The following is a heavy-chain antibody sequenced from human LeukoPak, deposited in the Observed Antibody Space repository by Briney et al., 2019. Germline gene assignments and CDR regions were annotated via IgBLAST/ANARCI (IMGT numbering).Heavy chain of an antibody. J-gene: IGHJ4*02. CDR2: FYYSGST. CDR3: ARGGFQSDY. CDR1: GGSFSTYY. D-gene: IGHD2-21*01. Sequence: PSETLSLTCTVTGGSFSTYYWSWIRQTPGKGLEWIGHFYYSGSTKYNPSLKSRVTISVDTSKNQFSLKLNSMTTADTAVYYCARGGFQSDYWGQGTLVTVSS. V-gene: IGHV4-59*01.